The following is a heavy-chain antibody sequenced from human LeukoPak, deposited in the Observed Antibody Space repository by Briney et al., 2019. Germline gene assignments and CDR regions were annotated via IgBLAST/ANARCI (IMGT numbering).Heavy chain of an antibody. J-gene: IGHJ6*02. CDR3: AKGDYYYYGMDV. CDR2: ISGSGGST. Sequence: GGSLRLSCAASGFTFSSYAMSWVRQAPGKGLEWVSAISGSGGSTYYTDSVKGRFTISRDNSKNTLYLQMNSLRAEDTAVYYCAKGDYYYYGMDVWGQGTTVTVSS. V-gene: IGHV3-23*01. CDR1: GFTFSSYA.